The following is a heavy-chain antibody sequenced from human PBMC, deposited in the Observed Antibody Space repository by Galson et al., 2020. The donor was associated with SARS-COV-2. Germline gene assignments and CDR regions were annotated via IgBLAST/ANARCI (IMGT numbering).Heavy chain of an antibody. CDR1: GGSISSYY. V-gene: IGHV4-59*01. CDR2: IYYSGST. Sequence: SETLSLTCTVSGGSISSYYWSWIRQPPGKGLEWIGYIYYSGSTNYNPSLKSRVTISVDTSKNQFSLKLSSVTAADTAVYYCARAPGDDFWSGYHYFDYWGQGTLVTVSS. D-gene: IGHD3-3*01. CDR3: ARAPGDDFWSGYHYFDY. J-gene: IGHJ4*02.